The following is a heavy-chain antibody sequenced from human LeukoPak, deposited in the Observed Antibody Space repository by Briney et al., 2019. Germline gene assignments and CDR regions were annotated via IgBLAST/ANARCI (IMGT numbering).Heavy chain of an antibody. CDR3: ARERYCSSTSCYAFWYYYYGMDV. D-gene: IGHD2-2*01. CDR2: ISGSGTGT. J-gene: IGHJ6*02. Sequence: SGGSLRLSCAASGFTFSTYAMNWVRQAPGKGLEWVSTISGSGTGTYYADSVKGQFTISRDNSKNTLYLQMNSLRAEDTAVYYCARERYCSSTSCYAFWYYYYGMDVWGQGTTVTVSS. V-gene: IGHV3-23*01. CDR1: GFTFSTYA.